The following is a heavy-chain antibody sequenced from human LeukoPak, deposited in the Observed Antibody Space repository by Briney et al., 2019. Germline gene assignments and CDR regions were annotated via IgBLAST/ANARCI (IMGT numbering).Heavy chain of an antibody. CDR3: ARDRSSNWYVFGN. J-gene: IGHJ4*02. D-gene: IGHD6-13*01. Sequence: GGSLTLSCAASGSTFEDYGMSWVRQIPGKGLEWVSGINWNGENTHYADSVKGRFTISRDNAKNSLFLQMNNLRVEDTAFYYCARDRSSNWYVFGNWGQGTLVTVSS. V-gene: IGHV3-20*04. CDR1: GSTFEDYG. CDR2: INWNGENT.